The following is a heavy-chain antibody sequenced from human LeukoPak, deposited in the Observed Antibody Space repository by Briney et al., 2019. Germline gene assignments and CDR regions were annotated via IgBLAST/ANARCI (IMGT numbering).Heavy chain of an antibody. Sequence: GSLRLSCAASGFAVSNNYMSWVRQAPGKGLEWVSIIYGGGSTYYAGSVNGRFTISRHNSKNTLFLQMNSLRTEDTAVYYCARAYDSSGYWPEYFHHWGQGTLVTVSS. V-gene: IGHV3-53*04. CDR3: ARAYDSSGYWPEYFHH. D-gene: IGHD3-22*01. CDR1: GFAVSNNY. CDR2: IYGGGST. J-gene: IGHJ1*01.